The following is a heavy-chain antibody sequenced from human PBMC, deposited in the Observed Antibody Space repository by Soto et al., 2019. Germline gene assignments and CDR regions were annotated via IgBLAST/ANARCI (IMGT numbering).Heavy chain of an antibody. CDR1: GFTFSSYS. V-gene: IGHV3-21*01. Sequence: GGSLRLSCAASGFTFSSYSMNWVRQAPGKGLEWVSSISSSSSYIYYADSVKGRFTISRDNAKNSLYLQMNSLRAEDTAVYYCARDPAVAGPYYYYYMDVWGKGTTVTVSS. J-gene: IGHJ6*03. CDR3: ARDPAVAGPYYYYYMDV. CDR2: ISSSSSYI. D-gene: IGHD6-19*01.